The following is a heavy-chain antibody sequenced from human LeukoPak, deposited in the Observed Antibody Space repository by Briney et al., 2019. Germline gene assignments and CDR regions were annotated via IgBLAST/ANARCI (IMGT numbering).Heavy chain of an antibody. CDR2: IYYSGST. Sequence: SETLSLTCTVSGGSISSYYWSWIRQPPGKGLEWIGYIYYSGSTNYNPSLKSRVTISVDTSKNQFSLKLSSVTAADTAVYYCARESALTTVTIFDYWGQGTLVTVSS. CDR1: GGSISSYY. V-gene: IGHV4-59*01. D-gene: IGHD4-17*01. J-gene: IGHJ4*02. CDR3: ARESALTTVTIFDY.